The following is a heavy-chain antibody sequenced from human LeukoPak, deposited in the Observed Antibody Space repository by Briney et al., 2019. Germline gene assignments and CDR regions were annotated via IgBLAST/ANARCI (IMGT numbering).Heavy chain of an antibody. V-gene: IGHV4-59*01. Sequence: SETLSLTCTVSSGSISSYYWSWIRQPPGKGLEWIGDIYYSGTTNYDPSLKSRVTISGDTSKNQFSLKLSSVTAADTAVYYCARRYSSSWYFDYWGQGTLVTVSS. J-gene: IGHJ4*02. CDR2: IYYSGTT. D-gene: IGHD6-13*01. CDR1: SGSISSYY. CDR3: ARRYSSSWYFDY.